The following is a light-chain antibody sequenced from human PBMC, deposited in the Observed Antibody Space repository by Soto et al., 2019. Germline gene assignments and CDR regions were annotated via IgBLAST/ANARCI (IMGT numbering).Light chain of an antibody. V-gene: IGKV1-17*01. CDR2: AAS. Sequence: DIQMTQFPSSLSASVGDRVTITCRASQGIRNDLVWYQQKPGKAPKRLIYAASSLQSGVPSRFSGSGSGTEFTLAISSLQPKDFATFYCLQHSTYPLTFGQGTKVEIK. CDR3: LQHSTYPLT. CDR1: QGIRND. J-gene: IGKJ1*01.